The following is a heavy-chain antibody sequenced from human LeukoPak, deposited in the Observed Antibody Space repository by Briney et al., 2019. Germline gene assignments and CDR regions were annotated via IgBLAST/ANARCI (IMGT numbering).Heavy chain of an antibody. CDR3: ARDADWSPFY. D-gene: IGHD3/OR15-3a*01. J-gene: IGHJ4*01. CDR1: GFTFSSYS. CDR2: VAADGSYK. Sequence: GGSLRLSCAASGFTFSSYSFHWVRKAPGKGLEWVAHVAADGSYKWYADSVRGRFTISRDNSKNTLFLQMNSLGAEDTGVYYCARDADWSPFYWGHGTLVTVSS. V-gene: IGHV3-30*04.